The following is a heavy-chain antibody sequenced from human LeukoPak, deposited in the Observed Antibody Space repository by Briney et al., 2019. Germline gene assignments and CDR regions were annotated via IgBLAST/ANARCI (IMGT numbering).Heavy chain of an antibody. CDR2: IYYSGST. V-gene: IGHV4-39*01. CDR1: GGSISSSSYY. CDR3: ARSSRDLILDY. Sequence: SETLSLTCTVSGGSISSSSYYWGWIRQPPGKGLEWIGSIYYSGSTYYNPSLKSRVTISVDTSKNQFSLKLSSVTAADTAVYYCARSSRDLILDYWGQGTLVTVSS. D-gene: IGHD3-16*01. J-gene: IGHJ4*02.